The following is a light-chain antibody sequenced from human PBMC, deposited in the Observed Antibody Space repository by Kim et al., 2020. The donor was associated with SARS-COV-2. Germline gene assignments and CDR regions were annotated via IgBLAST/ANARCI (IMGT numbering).Light chain of an antibody. CDR3: CSYVV. CDR2: EVS. J-gene: IGLJ2*01. V-gene: IGLV2-23*02. CDR1: SSDVGSYNL. Sequence: VSGSPGQSLTISCTGTSSDVGSYNLVSWYQQHPGKAPNLMIYEVSKRPSGVSNRFSGSKSGNTASLTISGLQAEDEADYYCCSYVVFGGGTQLTVL.